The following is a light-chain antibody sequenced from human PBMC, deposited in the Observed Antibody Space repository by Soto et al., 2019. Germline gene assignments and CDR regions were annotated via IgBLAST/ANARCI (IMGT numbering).Light chain of an antibody. Sequence: EVVLTQSPGPLSLSPGERVTLSCRTSQSINSNFLSWFQQKPGQPPRLLLYGASKRAAGTPDRFSGAGSGTDFTLIISRLEPEDSAIHHCQLYGSYMFTFGQGTKVDIK. V-gene: IGKV3-20*01. CDR3: QLYGSYMFT. CDR2: GAS. CDR1: QSINSNF. J-gene: IGKJ2*01.